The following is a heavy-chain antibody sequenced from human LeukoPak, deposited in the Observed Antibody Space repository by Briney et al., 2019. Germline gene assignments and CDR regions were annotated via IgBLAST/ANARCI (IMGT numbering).Heavy chain of an antibody. Sequence: SETLSLTCTVSGGSISSDYWSWIRQPPGKGLEWIGYIHYSGGTNYNPSLKSRVTISVDPSKNQFSLKLSSVTAADTAVYYCARHRPGERRFDPWGQGTLVTVSS. CDR3: ARHRPGERRFDP. J-gene: IGHJ5*02. CDR1: GGSISSDY. CDR2: IHYSGGT. D-gene: IGHD3-16*01. V-gene: IGHV4-59*08.